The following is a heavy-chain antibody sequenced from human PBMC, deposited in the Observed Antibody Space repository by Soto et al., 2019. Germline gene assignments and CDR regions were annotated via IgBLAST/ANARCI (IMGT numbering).Heavy chain of an antibody. D-gene: IGHD2-21*02. Sequence: SETLSLTCTVSGGSISSYYWSWIRQPPGKGLEWIGYIYYSGSTNYNPSLKSRVTISVDTSKNQFSLKLSSVTAADTAVYYCARDSVYCGGDCYPFDYWGQGTLVTVSS. J-gene: IGHJ4*02. CDR2: IYYSGST. V-gene: IGHV4-59*12. CDR3: ARDSVYCGGDCYPFDY. CDR1: GGSISSYY.